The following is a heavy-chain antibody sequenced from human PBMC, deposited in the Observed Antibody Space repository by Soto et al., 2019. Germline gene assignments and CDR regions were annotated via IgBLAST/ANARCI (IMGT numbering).Heavy chain of an antibody. CDR3: ANFGSGVPY. D-gene: IGHD2-8*01. CDR1: GITLSSYC. CDR2: INSDVSGT. Sequence: XGCLRLSFAASGITLSSYCMHWVRQAPGEGRVGVSGINSDVSGTRYVDSVKGRFTISRDNAKNTLYLQMNSLRAEDTAVYYCANFGSGVPYWGQGTGVTSPQ. V-gene: IGHV3-74*01. J-gene: IGHJ4*02.